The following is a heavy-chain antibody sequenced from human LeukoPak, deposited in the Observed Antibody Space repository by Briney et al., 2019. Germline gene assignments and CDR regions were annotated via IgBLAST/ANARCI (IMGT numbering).Heavy chain of an antibody. CDR1: GYTFTCYY. Sequence: GASVKVSCKASGYTFTCYYMHWVRQAPGQGLEWMGWINPNSGGTNYAQKFQGRVTMTRDTSISTAYMELSRLRSDDTAVYYCARALYYYGSGSYFYYGMDVWGKGTTVTVSS. CDR3: ARALYYYGSGSYFYYGMDV. V-gene: IGHV1-2*02. D-gene: IGHD3-10*01. J-gene: IGHJ6*04. CDR2: INPNSGGT.